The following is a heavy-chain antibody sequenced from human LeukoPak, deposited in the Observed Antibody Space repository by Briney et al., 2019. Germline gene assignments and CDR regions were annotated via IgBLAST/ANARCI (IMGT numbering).Heavy chain of an antibody. CDR3: ARVESSSWYGY. CDR1: GYTFTGYY. V-gene: IGHV1-2*02. D-gene: IGHD6-13*01. Sequence: GASVKVSCKASGYTFTGYYMNWVRQAPGQGLEWMGWINPNSGDTNSAQKFQGRVTMTRDTSISTAYMELSRLRSDDTAVYYCARVESSSWYGYWGQGTLVTVSS. CDR2: INPNSGDT. J-gene: IGHJ4*02.